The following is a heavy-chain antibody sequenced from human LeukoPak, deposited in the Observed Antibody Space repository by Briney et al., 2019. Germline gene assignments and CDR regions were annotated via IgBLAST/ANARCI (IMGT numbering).Heavy chain of an antibody. CDR1: GGSISSSSYY. CDR3: AGTVNSSGWYKFLYYFDY. J-gene: IGHJ4*02. D-gene: IGHD6-13*01. V-gene: IGHV4-39*01. CDR2: IYYSGST. Sequence: SETLSLTCTVSGGSISSSSYYWGWIRQPPGKGLEWIGSIYYSGSTYYNPSLKSRVTISVDTSKNQFSLKLSSVTAADTAVYYCAGTVNSSGWYKFLYYFDYWGQGTLVTVSS.